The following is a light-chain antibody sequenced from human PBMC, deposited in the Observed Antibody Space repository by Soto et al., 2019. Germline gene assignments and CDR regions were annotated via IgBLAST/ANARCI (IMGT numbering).Light chain of an antibody. CDR1: SSNIGSNY. V-gene: IGLV1-47*01. CDR2: RSN. CDR3: AAWDDSLSGVL. J-gene: IGLJ2*01. Sequence: QSVLTQPPSASGTPGQRVTISCSGSSSNIGSNYVFWYQQLPGTAPKLLIYRSNQRPSGVPDRFSGSKSGTSGSLAISGLRSEAAADYYCAAWDDSLSGVLFGGGTKLTVL.